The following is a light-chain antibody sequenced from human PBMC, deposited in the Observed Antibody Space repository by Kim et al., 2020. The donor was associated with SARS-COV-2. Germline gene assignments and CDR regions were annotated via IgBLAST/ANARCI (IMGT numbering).Light chain of an antibody. CDR2: YKPDSHK. V-gene: IGLV5-45*02. CDR1: MGSNVATNR. J-gene: IGLJ2*01. Sequence: TCPLHMGSNVATNRIHWYQQEPGSPPHYLLSYKPDSHKHHGSGVPCRLSASKDATDSAWILLSSGLQSEDEADSYCMIWHSSAVVFGGGTQLTV. CDR3: MIWHSSAVV.